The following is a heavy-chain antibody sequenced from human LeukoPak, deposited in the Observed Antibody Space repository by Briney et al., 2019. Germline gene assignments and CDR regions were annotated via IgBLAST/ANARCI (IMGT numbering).Heavy chain of an antibody. CDR3: ARSPSIAARGYYYYYMDV. D-gene: IGHD6-6*01. CDR2: IYYSGST. J-gene: IGHJ6*03. V-gene: IGHV4-59*01. CDR1: GGSISSYY. Sequence: PSETLSPTCTVSGGSISSYYWSWIRQPPGKGLEWIGYIYYSGSTKYNPSLKSRVTILVDTSKNQFSLKLSSVTAADTAVYYCARSPSIAARGYYYYYMDVWGKGTTVTVSS.